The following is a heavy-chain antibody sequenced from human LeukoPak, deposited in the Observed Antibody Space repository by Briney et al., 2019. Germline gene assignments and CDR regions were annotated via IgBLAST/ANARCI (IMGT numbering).Heavy chain of an antibody. CDR2: IYYSGST. J-gene: IGHJ5*02. D-gene: IGHD3-22*01. V-gene: IGHV4-61*08. CDR3: ARHTTYYYDSSGYFVNWFDP. Sequence: SQTLSLTCTVSGGSISSGGYYWSWIRQPPGKGLEWIGYIYYSGSTNYNPSLKSRVTISVDTSKNQFSLKLSSVTAADTAVYYCARHTTYYYDSSGYFVNWFDPWGQGTLVTVSS. CDR1: GGSISSGGYY.